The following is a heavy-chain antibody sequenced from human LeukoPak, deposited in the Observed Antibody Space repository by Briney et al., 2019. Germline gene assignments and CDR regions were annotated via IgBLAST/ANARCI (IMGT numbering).Heavy chain of an antibody. J-gene: IGHJ5*02. CDR3: SQGLLS. CDR1: GFIFSISD. CDR2: ISYDGSKK. V-gene: IGHV3-30*02. Sequence: GGSLRLSCAASGFIFSISDMHWVRQAPGKGLQWVAFISYDGSKKHCADSVQGRCTISRDNSKSTLSLQLDSLRPDDTAVFYCSQGLLSWGQGTLLTVAA.